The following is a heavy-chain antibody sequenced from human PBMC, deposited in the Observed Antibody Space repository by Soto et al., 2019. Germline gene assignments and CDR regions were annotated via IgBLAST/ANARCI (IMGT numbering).Heavy chain of an antibody. D-gene: IGHD3-16*01. J-gene: IGHJ3*02. V-gene: IGHV3-33*01. CDR2: MWYDGTNK. CDR3: ARDATFGTKGGSFDI. CDR1: GFTFRIYS. Sequence: GSLRLSCAASGFTFRIYSMHWVRQSPGKGLEWVAVMWYDGTNKYYGESVKGRFTISRDNSENTLYLQMNSLRVEDTAVYYCARDATFGTKGGSFDIWGHGTLVTVSS.